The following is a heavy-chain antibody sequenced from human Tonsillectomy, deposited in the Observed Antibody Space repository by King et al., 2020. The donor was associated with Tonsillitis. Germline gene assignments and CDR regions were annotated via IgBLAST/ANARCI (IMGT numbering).Heavy chain of an antibody. Sequence: VQLVESGGGLVNPGGSLRLSCAASGFDFSDHYMTWILQSPGRGWEWLSYISGRSNDIEYRDSGRGRFTISRDNARNLLYLQMNSLRDDDTAGYYCTRDPRRSDFWGQGTLVTVSP. CDR1: GFDFSDHY. J-gene: IGHJ4*02. CDR3: TRDPRRSDF. CDR2: ISGRSNDI. V-gene: IGHV3-11*05. D-gene: IGHD1-26*01.